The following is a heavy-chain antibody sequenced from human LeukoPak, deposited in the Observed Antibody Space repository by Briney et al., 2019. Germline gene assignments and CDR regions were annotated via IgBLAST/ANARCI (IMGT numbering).Heavy chain of an antibody. CDR3: ARCMADCSSTSCYDYYYYYMDV. J-gene: IGHJ6*03. D-gene: IGHD2-2*01. V-gene: IGHV1-69*13. CDR1: GGTFSSYA. Sequence: SVKVSCKASGGTFSSYAISWVRQAPGQGLEWIGGIIPIFGTANYAQKFQGRVTITADGYTSTAYMELSSLRSEDTAVYYCARCMADCSSTSCYDYYYYYMDVWGKGTTVTVSS. CDR2: IIPIFGTA.